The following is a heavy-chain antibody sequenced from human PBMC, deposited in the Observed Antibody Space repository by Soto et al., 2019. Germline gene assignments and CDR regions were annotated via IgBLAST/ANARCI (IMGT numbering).Heavy chain of an antibody. CDR3: ARVGAAGYYYDSSAYS. D-gene: IGHD3-22*01. CDR2: IYYSGST. CDR1: GASISSTSHY. Sequence: PSETLSLTCSVSGASISSTSHYWNWIRQHPGKGLQWIGYIYYSGSTSYSPSLRSRVTISVDTSKNQYSLRLTSVTAADTAVYYCARVGAAGYYYDSSAYSWGPGTLVTVSS. V-gene: IGHV4-31*03. J-gene: IGHJ4*02.